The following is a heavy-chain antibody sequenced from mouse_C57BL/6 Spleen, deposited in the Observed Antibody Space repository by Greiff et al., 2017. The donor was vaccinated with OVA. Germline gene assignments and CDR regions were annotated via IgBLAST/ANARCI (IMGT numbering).Heavy chain of an antibody. Sequence: QVQLQQPGAELVKPGVSVKLSCKASGYTFTSYWMQWVKQRPGQGLEWIGEIDPSDSYTNYNQKFKGKATLTVDTSSSTAYMQLSSLTSEDSAVYYCARGPLGYHESYYAMDYWGQGTSVTVSS. CDR3: ARGPLGYHESYYAMDY. V-gene: IGHV1-50*01. CDR1: GYTFTSYW. J-gene: IGHJ4*01. D-gene: IGHD2-2*01. CDR2: IDPSDSYT.